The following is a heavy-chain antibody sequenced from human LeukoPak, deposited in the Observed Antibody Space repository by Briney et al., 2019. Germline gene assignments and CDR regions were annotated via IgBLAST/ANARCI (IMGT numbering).Heavy chain of an antibody. D-gene: IGHD4-23*01. V-gene: IGHV1-46*01. CDR2: INPSGGST. CDR1: GGTFSSYA. Sequence: ASVKVSCTASGGTFSSYAISWVRQAPGQGLEWMGIINPSGGSTNYAQKFQGRVTMTRDTSTSTVYMELSSLRSEDTAVYYCASSPDYRGNSGLFDYWGQGTLVTVSS. J-gene: IGHJ4*02. CDR3: ASSPDYRGNSGLFDY.